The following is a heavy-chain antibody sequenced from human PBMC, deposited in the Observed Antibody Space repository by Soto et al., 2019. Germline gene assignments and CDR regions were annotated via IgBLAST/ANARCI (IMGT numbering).Heavy chain of an antibody. D-gene: IGHD6-6*01. J-gene: IGHJ4*02. Sequence: QVQLQQWGAGLLKPSETLSLTCAVYGGSFSGYYWSWIRQPPGEGLGWIGEINHSGSTHYNPSLQRRDNISVDTSQNQFSLKLSSVTAADTPVYYCPRVPSAARQRYVDYWGQGTLVTVSS. CDR2: INHSGST. V-gene: IGHV4-34*01. CDR1: GGSFSGYY. CDR3: PRVPSAARQRYVDY.